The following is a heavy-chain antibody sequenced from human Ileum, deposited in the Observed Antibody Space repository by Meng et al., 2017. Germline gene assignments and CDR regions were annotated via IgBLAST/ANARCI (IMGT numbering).Heavy chain of an antibody. Sequence: QGPLQHAGPGLVQPSPTLPPTCAIAGDSVSNGGWNWIRQSPSRGLEWLGRTYYNSKWYNDYATSLKSRMIINPDTSKNQFSLQLNSVTPEDTAVYYCARGWAATGFDYWGQGSLVTVSS. CDR3: ARGWAATGFDY. J-gene: IGHJ4*02. CDR1: GDSVSNGG. CDR2: TYYNSKWYN. D-gene: IGHD6-13*01. V-gene: IGHV6-1*01.